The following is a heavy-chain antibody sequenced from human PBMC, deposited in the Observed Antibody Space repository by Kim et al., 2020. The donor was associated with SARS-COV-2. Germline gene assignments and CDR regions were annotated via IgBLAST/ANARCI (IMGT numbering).Heavy chain of an antibody. CDR2: IYYSGST. Sequence: SETLSLTCTVSGGSISSSSYYCGWIRQPPGKGLEWIGSIYYSGSTYYNPSLKSRVTISVDTSKNQFSLKLSSVTAADTAVYYCARLTAGSSSWYGDYWGQGTLVTVSS. V-gene: IGHV4-39*01. D-gene: IGHD6-13*01. CDR1: GGSISSSSYY. J-gene: IGHJ4*02. CDR3: ARLTAGSSSWYGDY.